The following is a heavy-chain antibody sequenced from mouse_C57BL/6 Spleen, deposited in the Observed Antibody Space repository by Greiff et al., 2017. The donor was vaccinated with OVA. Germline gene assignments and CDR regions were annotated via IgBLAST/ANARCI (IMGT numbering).Heavy chain of an antibody. J-gene: IGHJ4*01. CDR1: GYTFTSYW. V-gene: IGHV1-55*01. CDR2: IYPGSGST. Sequence: QVQLKQPGAELVKPGASVKMSCKASGYTFTSYWITWVKQRPGQGLEWIGDIYPGSGSTNYNEKFKSKATLTVDTSSSTAYMQLSSLTSEDSAVYYCARGKDYSYAMDYWGQGTSVTVSS. D-gene: IGHD1-1*01. CDR3: ARGKDYSYAMDY.